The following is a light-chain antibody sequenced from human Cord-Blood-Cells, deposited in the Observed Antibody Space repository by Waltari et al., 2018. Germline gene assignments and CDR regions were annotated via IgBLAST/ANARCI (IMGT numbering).Light chain of an antibody. Sequence: QSALTQPRAVSGSPGQSVTISCTGTSSDVGGYNYVSCYQQHPGKAPKRRIYDVSKRPSGVPDRFSGSTSGNTAALTISGLQAEDEADYYCCSYAGSYTWVFGGGTKLTVL. CDR3: CSYAGSYTWV. CDR1: SSDVGGYNY. CDR2: DVS. V-gene: IGLV2-11*01. J-gene: IGLJ3*02.